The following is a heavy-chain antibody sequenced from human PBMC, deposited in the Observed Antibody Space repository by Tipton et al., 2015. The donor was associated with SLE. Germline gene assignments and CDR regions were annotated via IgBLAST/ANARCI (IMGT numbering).Heavy chain of an antibody. D-gene: IGHD6-19*01. CDR2: ISGSGGST. CDR1: GFTFSDFA. V-gene: IGHV3-23*01. Sequence: SLRLSCVASGFTFSDFAMSWVRQAPGKGLEWVSAISGSGGSTYYAYSVKGRFTISRDNSKNTLYLQMNSLRADDTALYYCAKGSSDWLFYFDYWGQGTLVTVSS. J-gene: IGHJ4*02. CDR3: AKGSSDWLFYFDY.